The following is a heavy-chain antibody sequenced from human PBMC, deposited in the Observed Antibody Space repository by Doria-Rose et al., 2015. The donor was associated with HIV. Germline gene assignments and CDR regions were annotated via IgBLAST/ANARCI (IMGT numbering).Heavy chain of an antibody. CDR2: IFSDDER. J-gene: IGHJ4*02. D-gene: IGHD6-13*01. Sequence: QVTLKESGPVLVKPTETLTLTCTVSGVSLSSPGMGVSWIRQPPGKALEWLANIFSDDERYYTTSLKSRLTISRCTSISQVVRTMTDMDPVDTATYYCARIKSSRWYHKYYFDFWGQGTLVIVSA. CDR3: ARIKSSRWYHKYYFDF. V-gene: IGHV2-26*01. CDR1: GVSLSSPGMG.